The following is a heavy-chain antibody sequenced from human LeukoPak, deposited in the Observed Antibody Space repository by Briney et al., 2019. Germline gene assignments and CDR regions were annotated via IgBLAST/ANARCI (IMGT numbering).Heavy chain of an antibody. CDR1: GGSFSGYY. Sequence: PSETLSLTCAVYGGSFSGYYWSWIRQPPGKGLEWIGEINHSGSTNYNPSLKSRVTISVDTSKNQFSLKLSSVTAADTAVYYCARGLTAYGMDVWSQGTTVTVSS. CDR3: ARGLTAYGMDV. J-gene: IGHJ6*02. CDR2: INHSGST. V-gene: IGHV4-34*01.